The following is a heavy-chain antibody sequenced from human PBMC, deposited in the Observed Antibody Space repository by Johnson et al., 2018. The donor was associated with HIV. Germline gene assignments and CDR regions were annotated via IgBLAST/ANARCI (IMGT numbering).Heavy chain of an antibody. CDR3: ARDGRGLDAFDI. CDR2: ISSSGGTI. Sequence: QVQLVESGGGLVKPGGSLRLSCATSGFTFSDYYMSWIRQAPGKGLEWVSYISSSGGTIFYADSVKGRFTISRDIAKNTLYLQMNSLRAEDTAVYYCARDGRGLDAFDIWGQGTMVTVSS. J-gene: IGHJ3*02. D-gene: IGHD3/OR15-3a*01. CDR1: GFTFSDYY. V-gene: IGHV3-11*04.